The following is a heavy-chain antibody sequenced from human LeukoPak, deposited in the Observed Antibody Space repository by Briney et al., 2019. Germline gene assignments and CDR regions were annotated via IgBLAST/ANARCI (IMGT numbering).Heavy chain of an antibody. D-gene: IGHD6-19*01. CDR1: GYTFTSYD. CDR2: MNPNSGNT. Sequence: GASVKVSCKASGYTFTSYDINWVRQATGQGLEWMGWMNPNSGNTGYAQKFQGRVTITRNTSISTAYMELSSLRSEDTAVYYCARGKFGSGWYFDYYYMDVWGKGTTVTISS. J-gene: IGHJ6*03. CDR3: ARGKFGSGWYFDYYYMDV. V-gene: IGHV1-8*03.